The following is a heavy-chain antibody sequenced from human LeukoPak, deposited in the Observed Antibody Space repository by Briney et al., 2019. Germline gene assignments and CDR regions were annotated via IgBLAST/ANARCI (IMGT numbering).Heavy chain of an antibody. V-gene: IGHV1-8*01. CDR1: GYTFTSYD. CDR2: MNPNSGNT. D-gene: IGHD1-1*01. CDR3: ARGLTYNHYKYYYYGMDV. Sequence: ASVKVSCKASGYTFTSYDINWVRQATGQGLEWMGWMNPNSGNTGYAQRFQGRVTMTRNTSISTAYMELSSLRSEDAAVYYCARGLTYNHYKYYYYGMDVWGQGTTVTVSS. J-gene: IGHJ6*02.